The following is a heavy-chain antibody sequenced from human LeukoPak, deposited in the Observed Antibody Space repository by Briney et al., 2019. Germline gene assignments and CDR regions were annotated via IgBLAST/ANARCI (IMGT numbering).Heavy chain of an antibody. Sequence: GGSLRLSCAASGFNFRSFAMHWVRQAPGKGPEWVAVITHDGSIEYYADSVKGRFTISRDNSKNTLSLEMNSLKAEDTAVYYCAKDLSFSTSVFDYWGQGTLVTVSS. CDR1: GFNFRSFA. CDR3: AKDLSFSTSVFDY. CDR2: ITHDGSIE. V-gene: IGHV3-30*18. D-gene: IGHD6-6*01. J-gene: IGHJ4*02.